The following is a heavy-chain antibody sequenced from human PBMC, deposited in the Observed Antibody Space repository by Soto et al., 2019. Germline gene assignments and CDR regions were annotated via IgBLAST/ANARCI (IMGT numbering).Heavy chain of an antibody. CDR3: AREGVQHGSGPYYYYGMDV. CDR1: GFTFSSYS. V-gene: IGHV3-21*01. CDR2: ISSSSSYI. J-gene: IGHJ6*02. D-gene: IGHD3-10*01. Sequence: EVQLVESGGGLVKPGESLRLSCAASGFTFSSYSMNWVRQAPGKGLEWVSSISSSSSYIYYADSVKGRFTISRDNAKNSLYLQMNSLRAEDTAVYYCAREGVQHGSGPYYYYGMDVWGQGTTVTVSS.